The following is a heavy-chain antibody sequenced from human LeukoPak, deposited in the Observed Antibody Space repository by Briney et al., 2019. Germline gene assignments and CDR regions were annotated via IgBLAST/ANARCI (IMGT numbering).Heavy chain of an antibody. D-gene: IGHD2-21*01. V-gene: IGHV4-61*02. Sequence: SQTLSLTCTVSGGSISSGSYYWSWIRQPAGKGLEWIGRIYTSGTTNYNPSLKSRVTISVDTSKNQFSLKLSSATAADTAVYYRARDRYGGADYWGQGTLVTVSS. J-gene: IGHJ4*02. CDR2: IYTSGTT. CDR3: ARDRYGGADY. CDR1: GGSISSGSYY.